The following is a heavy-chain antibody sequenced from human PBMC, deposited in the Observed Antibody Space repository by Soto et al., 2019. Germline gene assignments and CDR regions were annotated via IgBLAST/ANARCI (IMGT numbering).Heavy chain of an antibody. V-gene: IGHV4-4*02. CDR1: GGSISSDNW. CDR3: ARGGGGHDRNYYYYGMDV. J-gene: IGHJ6*02. CDR2: VYHSGSS. D-gene: IGHD2-21*01. Sequence: QVQLQESGPGLVKPSGTLSLTCAVSGGSISSDNWWSWVRQSPGKGLEWIGEVYHSGSSNYNPSLKSRVTISVGQSKNQFSLKLTSVTAADTAVYYCARGGGGHDRNYYYYGMDVWGQGTTVTVSS.